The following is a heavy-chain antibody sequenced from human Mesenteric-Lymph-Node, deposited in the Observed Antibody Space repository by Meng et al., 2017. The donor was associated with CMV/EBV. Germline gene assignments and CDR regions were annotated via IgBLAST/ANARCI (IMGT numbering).Heavy chain of an antibody. CDR3: ARGVGSSSADY. CDR2: FYHSGST. D-gene: IGHD6-6*01. V-gene: IGHV4-38-2*01. CDR1: GFTFSTYS. J-gene: IGHJ4*02. Sequence: GSLRLSCAASGFTFSTYSMNWIRQPPGKGLEWIGSFYHSGSTYYNSSLKSRVTISVDMSKNKFSLKLTSVTAADTAVYYCARGVGSSSADYWGQGTLVTVSS.